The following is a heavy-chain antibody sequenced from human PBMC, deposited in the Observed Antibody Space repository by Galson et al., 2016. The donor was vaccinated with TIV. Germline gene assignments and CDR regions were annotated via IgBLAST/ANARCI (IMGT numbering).Heavy chain of an antibody. CDR1: GYSFTSYG. CDR2: INTATGYT. J-gene: IGHJ5*02. V-gene: IGHV1-3*04. CDR3: ARLGYCSSISGFPFDP. Sequence: SVKVSCKASGYSFTSYGIHWMRQAPGQRLEWMGWINTATGYTKYSQNFQDRITITRDTSASTAYMELSSLRSEDTAMYYCARLGYCSSISGFPFDPWGQGTLVSVSS. D-gene: IGHD2-2*01.